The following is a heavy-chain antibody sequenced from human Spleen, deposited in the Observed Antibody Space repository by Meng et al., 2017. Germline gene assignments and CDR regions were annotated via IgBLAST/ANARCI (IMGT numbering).Heavy chain of an antibody. CDR3: ATSVSSSWYDY. CDR1: GGSFSGYY. Sequence: SETLSLTCAVYGGSFSGYYWTWIRQPPGKGLEWIGYINYSGSTKYNPSLESRVTLSFDTSKNQVSLKLSSVTAADTATYYCATSVSSSWYDYWGQGKLVTVSS. CDR2: INYSGST. D-gene: IGHD6-13*01. V-gene: IGHV4-59*01. J-gene: IGHJ4*02.